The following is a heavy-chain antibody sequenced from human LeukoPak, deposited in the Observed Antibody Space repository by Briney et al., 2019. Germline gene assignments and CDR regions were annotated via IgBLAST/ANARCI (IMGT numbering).Heavy chain of an antibody. V-gene: IGHV3-33*01. CDR2: IWYDGSNK. D-gene: IGHD4-17*01. CDR3: ARGHGDYAGSDAFDI. Sequence: GGSLRLSCAASGFTFSSYGMHWVRQAPGKGLEWVAVIWYDGSNKYYADSVKGRFTISRDNSKNTLYLQMNSLRAEDTAVYYCARGHGDYAGSDAFDIWAKGQWSPSLQ. J-gene: IGHJ3*02. CDR1: GFTFSSYG.